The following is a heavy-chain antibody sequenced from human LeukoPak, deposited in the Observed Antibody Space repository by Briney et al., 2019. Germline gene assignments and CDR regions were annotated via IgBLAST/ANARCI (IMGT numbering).Heavy chain of an antibody. Sequence: ASVKVSCKASGYTFTSYGISWVRQAPGQGLEWMGWISAYNGNTNYAQKLQGRVTMTTDTSTSTAYMELRSLRSDDTAVYYCARVSAGHYDFWSGPSLDYWGQGTLVTVSS. J-gene: IGHJ4*02. V-gene: IGHV1-18*01. CDR3: ARVSAGHYDFWSGPSLDY. CDR2: ISAYNGNT. CDR1: GYTFTSYG. D-gene: IGHD3-3*01.